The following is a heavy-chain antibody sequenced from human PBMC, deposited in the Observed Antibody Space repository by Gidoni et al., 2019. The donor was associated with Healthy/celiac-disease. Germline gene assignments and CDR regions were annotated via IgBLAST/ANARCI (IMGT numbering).Heavy chain of an antibody. CDR1: GGSISSSNW. CDR3: AIKVCSSTSCDTDELYYYMDV. CDR2: IYHSGST. V-gene: IGHV4-4*02. D-gene: IGHD2-2*02. J-gene: IGHJ6*03. Sequence: QVQLQESGPGLLKPSGTPSLTCAVSGGSISSSNWCRWVRPPPGQGVEWIGEIYHSGSTTYNPSRKSRVTISVDKSKNQFSLKRSCVTAADTAVYYCAIKVCSSTSCDTDELYYYMDVWGKGTTVTVSS.